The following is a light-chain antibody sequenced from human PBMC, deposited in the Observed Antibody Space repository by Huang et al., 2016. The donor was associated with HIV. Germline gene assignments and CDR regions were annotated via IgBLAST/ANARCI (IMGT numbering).Light chain of an antibody. J-gene: IGKJ4*01. CDR3: QQYYSTPLT. CDR1: QSVLYSSNNKNY. Sequence: DIVMTQSPDSLAVSLGERATINCKSSQSVLYSSNNKNYVAWYQQKPGQPPKLLIYWASTRESGVPDLFSVSGSGTDFTLTISSLQAEDVAVYYCQQYYSTPLTFGGGTKVEIK. V-gene: IGKV4-1*01. CDR2: WAS.